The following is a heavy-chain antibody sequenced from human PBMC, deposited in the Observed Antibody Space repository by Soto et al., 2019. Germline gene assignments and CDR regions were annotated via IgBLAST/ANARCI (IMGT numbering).Heavy chain of an antibody. D-gene: IGHD5-12*01. CDR2: IYYSGST. Sequence: SETLSLGCTVSGGSISSYYGSWIRQPPGKGLEWIGYIYYSGSTNYNPSLKSRVTISVDTSKNQFSLKLSSVTAADTAVYYCARHRKAVWWLPGPDYYYYYMDVWGKGTTVTVSS. CDR1: GGSISSYY. CDR3: ARHRKAVWWLPGPDYYYYYMDV. J-gene: IGHJ6*03. V-gene: IGHV4-59*08.